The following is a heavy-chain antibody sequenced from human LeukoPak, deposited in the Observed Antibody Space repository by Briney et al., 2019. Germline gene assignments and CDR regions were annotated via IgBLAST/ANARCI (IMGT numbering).Heavy chain of an antibody. V-gene: IGHV4-59*01. Sequence: SETLSLTCTVSGDSISGYYWSWIRQPPGKGLEWIGYIYYSGSTNYNPSLKSRVTISVDTSKNQFSLKLSSVTAADTAVYYCARDEGSSSWYGNWFDPWGQGTLVTVSS. CDR3: ARDEGSSSWYGNWFDP. CDR2: IYYSGST. CDR1: GDSISGYY. J-gene: IGHJ5*02. D-gene: IGHD6-13*01.